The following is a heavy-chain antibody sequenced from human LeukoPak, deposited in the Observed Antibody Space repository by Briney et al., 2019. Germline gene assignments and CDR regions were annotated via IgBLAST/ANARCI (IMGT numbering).Heavy chain of an antibody. Sequence: GGALRLSCVTSRFTFSSYSMNWVRQAPGKGLEWVSSISRSSSSYIYYADAVKGRFPISRDNAKNSLYLQMNSLRDEDTAVYYCARGSVAGRRRGYYFDYWGQGTLVTVSS. D-gene: IGHD6-19*01. V-gene: IGHV3-21*01. CDR1: RFTFSSYS. J-gene: IGHJ4*02. CDR3: ARGSVAGRRRGYYFDY. CDR2: ISRSSSSYI.